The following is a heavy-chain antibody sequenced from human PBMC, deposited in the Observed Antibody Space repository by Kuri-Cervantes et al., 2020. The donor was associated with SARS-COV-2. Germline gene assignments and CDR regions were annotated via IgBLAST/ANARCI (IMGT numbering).Heavy chain of an antibody. CDR3: AKDISYYDSSGYYSDAFDI. CDR2: IGRSSSYI. CDR1: RFTFSNYT. D-gene: IGHD3-22*01. Sequence: LSLTCAASRFTFSNYTMNWVRQAPGKGLEWVSSIGRSSSYIYYADSVKGRFTISRDNAKNSPYLQMNSLRAEDTAVYYCAKDISYYDSSGYYSDAFDIWGQGTMVTVSS. J-gene: IGHJ3*02. V-gene: IGHV3-21*04.